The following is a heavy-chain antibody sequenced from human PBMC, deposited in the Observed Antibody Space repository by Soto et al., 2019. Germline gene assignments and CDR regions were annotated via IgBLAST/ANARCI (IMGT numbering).Heavy chain of an antibody. J-gene: IGHJ5*02. CDR1: RLTLSSFA. Sequence: GRSMRLAWVATRLTLSSFAMHWVSQAPGKGLEWVAVIWYDGSKKYYADSVKGRFTISRDNSKNTLRMQMDSLGVEDTAVYYCARVSSGHSYGSEYNGFEPWGRGTVVTVSS. CDR3: ARVSSGHSYGSEYNGFEP. CDR2: IWYDGSKK. D-gene: IGHD4-17*01. V-gene: IGHV3-33*08.